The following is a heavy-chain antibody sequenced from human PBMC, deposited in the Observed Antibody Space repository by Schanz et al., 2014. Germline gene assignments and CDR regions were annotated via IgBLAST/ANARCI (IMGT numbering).Heavy chain of an antibody. V-gene: IGHV3-30-3*01. Sequence: QVQLLQFGGGVVQPGRSLRLSCAASGFTFSSYAMHWVRQAPGKGLEWVALISNDGSIKYYADSVEGRFTISRDNSRNTLYLQMNSLRTEDTAVYYGASPSGYSDYGTYFDFWGQGTLVTVSS. J-gene: IGHJ4*02. CDR2: ISNDGSIK. CDR1: GFTFSSYA. D-gene: IGHD5-12*01. CDR3: ASPSGYSDYGTYFDF.